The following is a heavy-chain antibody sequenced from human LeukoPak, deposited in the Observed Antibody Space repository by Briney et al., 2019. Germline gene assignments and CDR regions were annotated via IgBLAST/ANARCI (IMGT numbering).Heavy chain of an antibody. CDR1: GCTFSNYA. Sequence: GGSLRLSCAASGCTFSNYAITWVRQAPGRGLEWVCRINWNFGRTTYADSVKGRFTISRDNATNSLYMQMNSLRAEDTALYYCATDLYGGTVNSLDPRGQGTLVTVSS. V-gene: IGHV3-20*04. CDR2: INWNFGRT. D-gene: IGHD4-23*01. J-gene: IGHJ5*02. CDR3: ATDLYGGTVNSLDP.